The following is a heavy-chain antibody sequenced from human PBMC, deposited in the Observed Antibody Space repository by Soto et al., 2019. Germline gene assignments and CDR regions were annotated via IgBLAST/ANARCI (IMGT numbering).Heavy chain of an antibody. CDR2: IYYSGST. J-gene: IGHJ4*02. CDR1: GGSISSYY. V-gene: IGHV4-59*01. D-gene: IGHD1-20*01. CDR3: ARDPRYNWNGPYYFDY. Sequence: PSETLSLTCTVSGGSISSYYWSWIRQPPGKGLEWIGYIYYSGSTNYNPSLKSRVTISVDTSKNQFSLKLSSVTAADTAVYYCARDPRYNWNGPYYFDYWGQGTLVTVSS.